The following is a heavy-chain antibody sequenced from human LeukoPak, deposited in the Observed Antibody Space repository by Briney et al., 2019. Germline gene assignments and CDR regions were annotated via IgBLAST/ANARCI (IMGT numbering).Heavy chain of an antibody. CDR1: GGSISSGGYY. CDR3: ARRVYYYDSNWFDP. Sequence: KPSQTLSLTCTVSGGSISSGGYYWSWIRQHPGKGLEWLGYIYYSGSTYYNPSLKSRVTISVDTSKNQFSLKLSSVAAADTAVYYCARRVYYYDSNWFDPWGQGTLVTVSS. D-gene: IGHD3-22*01. V-gene: IGHV4-31*03. J-gene: IGHJ5*02. CDR2: IYYSGST.